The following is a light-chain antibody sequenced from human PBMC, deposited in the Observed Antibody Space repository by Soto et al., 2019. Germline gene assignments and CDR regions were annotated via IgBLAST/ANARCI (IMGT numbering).Light chain of an antibody. Sequence: IVRTPSAVTLSVSPVEIATLSCRASQSVSSNLAWYQQRPGQAPRLLIYDASTRATGIPSRFSGSGSGADFTLTISSLEPEDSAVYYCQQRYNWPPITFGQGTRLEI. CDR3: QQRYNWPPIT. CDR1: QSVSSN. CDR2: DAS. V-gene: IGKV3-11*01. J-gene: IGKJ5*01.